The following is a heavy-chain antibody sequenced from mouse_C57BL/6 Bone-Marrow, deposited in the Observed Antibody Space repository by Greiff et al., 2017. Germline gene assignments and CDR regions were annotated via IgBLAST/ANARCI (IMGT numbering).Heavy chain of an antibody. CDR3: AREGRRGYFDV. CDR2: ISDGGSYT. V-gene: IGHV5-4*01. CDR1: GFTFSSYA. Sequence: EVKLVESGGGLVKPGGSLKLSCAASGFTFSSYAMSWVRQTPEKRLEWVATISDGGSYTSYPDNVKGRFTISRDNAKNNLYLQMSHLKSEDTAMYYCAREGRRGYFDVWGTGTTGTVSS. J-gene: IGHJ1*03.